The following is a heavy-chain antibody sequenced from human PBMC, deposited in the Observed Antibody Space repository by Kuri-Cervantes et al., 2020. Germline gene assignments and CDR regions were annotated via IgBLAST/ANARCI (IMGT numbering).Heavy chain of an antibody. Sequence: GESLKISCAASGFTFSGSAIHWVRQASGKGLEWVGRTRNKANSYTTEYAASVKGRFTISRDDSKNSLYLQMNSLRAEDTAVYYCARDSSSWYGSFDYWGQGTLVTVSS. CDR3: ARDSSSWYGSFDY. J-gene: IGHJ4*02. D-gene: IGHD6-13*01. V-gene: IGHV3-72*01. CDR1: GFTFSGSA. CDR2: TRNKANSYTT.